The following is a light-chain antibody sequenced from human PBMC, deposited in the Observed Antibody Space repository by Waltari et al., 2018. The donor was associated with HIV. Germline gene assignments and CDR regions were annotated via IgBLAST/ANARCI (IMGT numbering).Light chain of an antibody. V-gene: IGLV2-14*03. CDR2: GVS. CDR3: SSYTTTATLV. Sequence: QSALTQPASVSGSPGQSITIFCIGTSSDISAYNSVAWYQQHPGKAPKLIVYGVSNGPSDVSARFSGSKSGNTASLTISGLQDDDESDYYCSSYTTTATLVFGTGTKVTVL. J-gene: IGLJ1*01. CDR1: SSDISAYNS.